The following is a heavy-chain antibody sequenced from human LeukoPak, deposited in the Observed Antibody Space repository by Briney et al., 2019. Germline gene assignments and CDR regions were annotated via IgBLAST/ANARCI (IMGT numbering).Heavy chain of an antibody. J-gene: IGHJ5*02. CDR3: ARSPQGTATTANWLDP. V-gene: IGHV4-59*12. D-gene: IGHD4-17*01. CDR2: IYDTGRT. Sequence: SETLSLTCTVSIDSMFGYFWSWIRQPPGGGLEWIGYIYDTGRTNYSPPLKSRATISLDTSNKQFSLRLTSVTAADTAVYYCARSPQGTATTANWLDPWGQGTLVTVSS. CDR1: IDSMFGYF.